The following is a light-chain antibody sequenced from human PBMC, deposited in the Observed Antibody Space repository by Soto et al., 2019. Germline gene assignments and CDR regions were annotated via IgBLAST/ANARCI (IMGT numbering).Light chain of an antibody. CDR2: GTS. CDR1: QGITRGY. J-gene: IGKJ1*01. V-gene: IGKV3-20*01. Sequence: EFVLTQSPDTLSLSPGERATLSCRASQGITRGYLAWYQQKAGQAPRLLIYGTSSRATGISDRFSGSGSGTDFTLTISRLEPEDFAVYYCHHYGGLPRTFGQGTKVEIK. CDR3: HHYGGLPRT.